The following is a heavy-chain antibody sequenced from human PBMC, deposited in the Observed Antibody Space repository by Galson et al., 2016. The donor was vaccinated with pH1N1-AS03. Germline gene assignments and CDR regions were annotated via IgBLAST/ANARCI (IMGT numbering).Heavy chain of an antibody. CDR1: GFTLSGYG. V-gene: IGHV3-30*02. Sequence: SLRLSCAASGFTLSGYGMHWVRQAPGKGPEWVAFIQYDESYRNYADSVKGRFSISRDISKNTLYLQVNSLRVEDTAMFYCVKESPKEAGDYWGRGVMVTVSS. J-gene: IGHJ4*02. CDR2: IQYDESYR. CDR3: VKESPKEAGDY.